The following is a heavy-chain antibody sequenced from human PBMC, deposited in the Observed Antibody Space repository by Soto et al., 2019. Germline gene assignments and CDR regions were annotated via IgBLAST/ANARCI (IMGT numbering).Heavy chain of an antibody. CDR2: ISYDGSNK. D-gene: IGHD1-7*01. CDR3: ARYRRYNWNYESSFDY. CDR1: GFTFSSYA. V-gene: IGHV3-30-3*01. J-gene: IGHJ4*02. Sequence: VGSLRLSCAASGFTFSSYAMHWVRQAPGKGLEWVAVISYDGSNKYYADSVKGRFTISRDNSKNTLYLQMNSLRAEDTAVYYYARYRRYNWNYESSFDYWGQGTLVTVSS.